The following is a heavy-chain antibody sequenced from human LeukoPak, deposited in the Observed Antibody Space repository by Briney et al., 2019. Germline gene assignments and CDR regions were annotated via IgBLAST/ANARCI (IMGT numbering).Heavy chain of an antibody. Sequence: PSETLSLTCAVYGGSFSGYYWSWIRRPPGKGLEWIGEINHSGSTNYNPSLKSRVTISVDTSKNQFSLKLSSVTAADTAVYYCARQYSSGWSPSFDYWGQGTLVTVSS. V-gene: IGHV4-34*01. D-gene: IGHD6-19*01. CDR2: INHSGST. CDR3: ARQYSSGWSPSFDY. CDR1: GGSFSGYY. J-gene: IGHJ4*02.